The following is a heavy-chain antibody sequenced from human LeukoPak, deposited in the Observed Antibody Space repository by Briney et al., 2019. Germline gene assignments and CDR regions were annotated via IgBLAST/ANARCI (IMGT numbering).Heavy chain of an antibody. Sequence: SETLSLTCAVYGGSFSSYYWSWIRQPPGKGLEWIGEINHSGSTNYNPSLKSRVTISVDTSKSQFSLKLSSVTAADTAVYYCARGLGLLWFGELLFNWFDPWGQGTLVTVSS. D-gene: IGHD3-10*01. CDR3: ARGLGLLWFGELLFNWFDP. J-gene: IGHJ5*02. CDR2: INHSGST. CDR1: GGSFSSYY. V-gene: IGHV4-34*01.